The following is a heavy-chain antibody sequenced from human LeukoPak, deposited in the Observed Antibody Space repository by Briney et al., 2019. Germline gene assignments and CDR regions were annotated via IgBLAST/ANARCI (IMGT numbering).Heavy chain of an antibody. J-gene: IGHJ6*03. CDR1: GYTFTSYG. CDR2: IIPIFGTA. CDR3: ARSRQQLGYYYYMDV. Sequence: SVKVSCKASGYTFTSYGISWARQAPGQGLEWMGGIIPIFGTANYAQKFQGRVTITADESTSTAYMELSSLRSEDTAVYYCARSRQQLGYYYYMDVWGKGTTVTVSS. V-gene: IGHV1-69*13. D-gene: IGHD6-13*01.